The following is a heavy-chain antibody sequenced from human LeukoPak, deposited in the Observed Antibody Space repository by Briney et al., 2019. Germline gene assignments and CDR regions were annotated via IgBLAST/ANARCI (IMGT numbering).Heavy chain of an antibody. V-gene: IGHV4-4*02. D-gene: IGHD4-17*01. CDR2: IYHSGST. CDR1: GGSISSSNW. J-gene: IGHJ6*03. CDR3: ALTSATVTTWRYYYYMDV. Sequence: SETLSLTCAVSGGSISSSNWWSWVRQPPGKGLEWIGEIYHSGSTNYNPSLKSRVTISVDKSKNQFSLKLSSVTAADTAVYYCALTSATVTTWRYYYYMDVWGKGTTVTISS.